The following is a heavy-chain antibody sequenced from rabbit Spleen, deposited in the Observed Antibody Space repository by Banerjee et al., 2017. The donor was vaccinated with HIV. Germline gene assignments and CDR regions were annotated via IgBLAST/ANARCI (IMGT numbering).Heavy chain of an antibody. V-gene: IGHV1S40*01. J-gene: IGHJ4*01. Sequence: QSLEESGGDLVKPGASLTLTCTASGFSFSSNDYMCWVRQAPGKGLEWISCIGGSSSGFTYSATWAKGRFTCSKTSSTTVTLQMTSLTVADTATYFCARDLVAAIGWNFNLWGSGTLVTVS. CDR3: ARDLVAAIGWNFNL. CDR2: IGGSSSGFT. CDR1: GFSFSSNDY. D-gene: IGHD5-1*01.